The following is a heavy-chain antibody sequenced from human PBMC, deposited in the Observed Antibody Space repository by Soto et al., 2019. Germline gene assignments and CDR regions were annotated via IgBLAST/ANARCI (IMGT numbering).Heavy chain of an antibody. CDR2: ISGSGGST. Sequence: QPGGSLRLSCAASGFTFSSYAMSWVRQAPGKGLEWVSAISGSGGSTYYADSVKGRFTISRDNSKNTLYLQMNSLRAEDTAVYYCAKVLDTAMVGGDYYYYGMDVWGQGTTVTVSS. J-gene: IGHJ6*02. V-gene: IGHV3-23*01. CDR3: AKVLDTAMVGGDYYYYGMDV. D-gene: IGHD5-18*01. CDR1: GFTFSSYA.